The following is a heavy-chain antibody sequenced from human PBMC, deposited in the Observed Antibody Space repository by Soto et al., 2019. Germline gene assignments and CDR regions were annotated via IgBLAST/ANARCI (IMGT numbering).Heavy chain of an antibody. CDR1: GASITFGGYS. D-gene: IGHD1-26*01. J-gene: IGHJ4*01. CDR2: INHLETT. V-gene: IGHV4-30-2*01. CDR3: ARGGGSDSFDY. Sequence: SETLSVTCTVSGASITFGGYSWSWIRQTPGKGLEWIGYINHLETTFYNPSFESRLTLSIDRAKNQFSLKLHSMSAAGRAVYFCARGGGSDSFDYWGQGILVTVSS.